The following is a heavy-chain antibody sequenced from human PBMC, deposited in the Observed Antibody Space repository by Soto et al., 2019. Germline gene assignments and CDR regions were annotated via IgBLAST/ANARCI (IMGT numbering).Heavy chain of an antibody. V-gene: IGHV3-15*01. CDR2: IKSKTDGGTT. CDR3: TTDTRPVSDFDF. Sequence: EVQLVESGGGLVKPGGSLRLSCAASGFTFFNAWMSWVRQAPGKGLEWVGRIKSKTDGGTTDYAAPVKGRFTILRDDSKNTLYMQMNSLKTEGTAVYYCTTDTRPVSDFDFWGQGTLVTVSS. J-gene: IGHJ4*02. D-gene: IGHD2-8*01. CDR1: GFTFFNAW.